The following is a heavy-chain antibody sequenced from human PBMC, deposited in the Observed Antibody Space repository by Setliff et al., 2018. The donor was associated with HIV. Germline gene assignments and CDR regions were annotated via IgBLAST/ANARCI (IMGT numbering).Heavy chain of an antibody. CDR1: GFTFSSYG. V-gene: IGHV3-30*02. Sequence: PGGSLRLSCAASGFTFSSYGMHWVRQAPGKGLEWVAFIRYDGSNKYHADSVRGRLTISRDNSKNTLYLQMNSLRPEDTAVYYCARGSSGWGMDFYYYYMDVWGEGTTVTVSS. J-gene: IGHJ6*03. CDR3: ARGSSGWGMDFYYYYMDV. D-gene: IGHD6-19*01. CDR2: IRYDGSNK.